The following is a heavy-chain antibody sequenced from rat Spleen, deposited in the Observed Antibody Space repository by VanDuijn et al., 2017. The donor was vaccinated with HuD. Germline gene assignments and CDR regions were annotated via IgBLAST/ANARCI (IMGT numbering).Heavy chain of an antibody. Sequence: EVQLVESGGGLVQPGRSLKLSCAASGFTFSNYYMAWVRQAPTKGLEWVAYISAGGGSTYYRDSVKGRFTIARDNAENTVYLQMNSLRSEDTATYYCAPRTPYWGPFPFWGQGTLVTVSS. CDR3: APRTPYWGPFPF. V-gene: IGHV5-27*01. CDR2: ISAGGGST. CDR1: GFTFSNYY. J-gene: IGHJ3*01. D-gene: IGHD1-1*01.